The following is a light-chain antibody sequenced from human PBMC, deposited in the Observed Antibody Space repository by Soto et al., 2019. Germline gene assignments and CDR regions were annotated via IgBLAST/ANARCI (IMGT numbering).Light chain of an antibody. CDR1: QGSSNY. CDR3: QKYNSATRT. V-gene: IGKV1-27*01. J-gene: IGKJ1*01. Sequence: DLQMTQSPSSLSASVGDRVTITCRASQGSSNYLAWYQQKPGKVPKLLIYAASTLQSGVPSRFSGSGSGTDCSLTISSLQPEDGATYYCQKYNSATRTFGQGTKVDIK. CDR2: AAS.